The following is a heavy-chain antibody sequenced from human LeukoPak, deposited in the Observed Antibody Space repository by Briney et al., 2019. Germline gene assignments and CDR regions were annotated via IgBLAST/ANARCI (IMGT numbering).Heavy chain of an antibody. J-gene: IGHJ4*02. CDR1: GFTFDDYA. V-gene: IGHV3-43D*04. CDR3: ARDPQQLVLGPFDY. D-gene: IGHD6-13*01. Sequence: PGGSLRLSCAASGFTFDDYAMYWVRQAPGKGLEWVSFISWDGGTTYYADSVKGRFTISRDNSKNSLYLQMNSLRAEDTALYYCARDPQQLVLGPFDYWGQGTLVTVSS. CDR2: ISWDGGTT.